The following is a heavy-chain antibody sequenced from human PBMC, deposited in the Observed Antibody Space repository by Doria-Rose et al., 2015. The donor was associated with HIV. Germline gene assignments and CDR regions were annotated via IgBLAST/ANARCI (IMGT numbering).Heavy chain of an antibody. D-gene: IGHD6-13*01. V-gene: IGHV1-3*01. J-gene: IGHJ4*02. CDR2: LNVGDGDT. Sequence: YAVHWVRQAPGQRLEWMGWLNVGDGDTRYSRKFQDRVTITSDTSANTGYMALSSLRSEDTAVHYCARIHSLSSSSLGHWGQGTLVTVSS. CDR1: YA. CDR3: ARIHSLSSSSLGH.